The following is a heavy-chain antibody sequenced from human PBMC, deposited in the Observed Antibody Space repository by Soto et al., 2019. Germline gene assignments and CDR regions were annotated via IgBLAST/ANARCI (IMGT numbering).Heavy chain of an antibody. CDR1: GYSFTTYW. CDR2: IYPGDSDT. D-gene: IGHD6-6*01. J-gene: IGHJ4*02. CDR3: ARPYSSSPAG. V-gene: IGHV5-51*01. Sequence: GESLKISCKGSGYSFTTYWIGWVRQMPGKGLEWMGIIYPGDSDTRYSPSFQGQVTIAADKSISTAYLHWSSLKASDTAIYYCARPYSSSPAGWGQGTLVTVSS.